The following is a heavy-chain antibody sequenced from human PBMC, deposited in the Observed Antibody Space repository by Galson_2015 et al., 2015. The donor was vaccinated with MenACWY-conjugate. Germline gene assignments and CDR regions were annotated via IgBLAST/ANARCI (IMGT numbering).Heavy chain of an antibody. V-gene: IGHV3-48*03. CDR1: GFTFSSYG. CDR2: ISSSASSI. D-gene: IGHD2-21*02. J-gene: IGHJ4*02. Sequence: SLRLSCAASGFTFSSYGMNWVRQAPGKGLEWVPHISSSASSIFYADSVKGRFTISRDDAKNSLYLQMNSLRVEDTAVYYCVRDRTADTPLLRPGYWGQGTLVTVSS. CDR3: VRDRTADTPLLRPGY.